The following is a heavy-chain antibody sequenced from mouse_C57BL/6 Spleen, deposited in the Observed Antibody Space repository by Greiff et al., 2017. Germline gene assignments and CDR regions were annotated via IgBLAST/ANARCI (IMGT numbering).Heavy chain of an antibody. Sequence: VKLMESGPGLVAPSQSLSIPCTVSGFSLTSYGVHWVRQPPGKGLEWLVVIWSDGSTNYNSALKSRLSISKDNCKSQVFLKRNSLQTDDTAMYYGARHGTSYFAMDYWGQGTSVTVSS. CDR2: IWSDGST. D-gene: IGHD4-1*01. V-gene: IGHV2-6-1*01. CDR1: GFSLTSYG. J-gene: IGHJ4*01. CDR3: ARHGTSYFAMDY.